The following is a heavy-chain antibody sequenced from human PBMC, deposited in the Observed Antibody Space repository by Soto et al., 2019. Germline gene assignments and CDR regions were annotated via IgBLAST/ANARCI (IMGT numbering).Heavy chain of an antibody. CDR1: GFTFSVYW. CDR2: IDSDGSTT. Sequence: EVQLVESGGGLVQPGGSLRLSCAASGFTFSVYWMHWVRQAPGKGLVWVSRIDSDGSTTSYADSVKGRFTISRDNAKSTLYLQMTSPRAEDRAVYYCARPGYSNYGPGVDVWGQATTVTVSS. V-gene: IGHV3-74*01. CDR3: ARPGYSNYGPGVDV. J-gene: IGHJ6*02. D-gene: IGHD4-4*01.